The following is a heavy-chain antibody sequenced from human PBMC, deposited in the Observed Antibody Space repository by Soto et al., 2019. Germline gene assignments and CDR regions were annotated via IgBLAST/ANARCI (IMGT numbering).Heavy chain of an antibody. CDR1: GFTVSNNY. CDR3: AKRGTTVTTSLWY. CDR2: IYSGGVT. Sequence: EVQLVESGGGLVQPGGSLRLSCAASGFTVSNNYMCWVRQAPGKGLELVSLIYSGGVTHSADSVRGRLTISRDNSRNTLYLQMNSLRADDTAVYYCAKRGTTVTTSLWYWGQGTLVTVSS. D-gene: IGHD4-17*01. V-gene: IGHV3-66*01. J-gene: IGHJ4*02.